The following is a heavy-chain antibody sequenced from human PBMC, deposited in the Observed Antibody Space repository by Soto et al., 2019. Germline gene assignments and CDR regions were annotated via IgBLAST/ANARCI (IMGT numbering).Heavy chain of an antibody. CDR1: GDSVSSNSAA. Sequence: SQTLSLTCAISGDSVSSNSAAWNWIRQSPSRGLEWLGRTYYRSKWYNDYAVSVKSRITINPDTSKNQFSLQLNSVTPEDMAVYYCARDNYDFWSGYDNWFDPWGQGTLVTVSS. J-gene: IGHJ5*02. CDR3: ARDNYDFWSGYDNWFDP. CDR2: TYYRSKWYN. D-gene: IGHD3-3*01. V-gene: IGHV6-1*01.